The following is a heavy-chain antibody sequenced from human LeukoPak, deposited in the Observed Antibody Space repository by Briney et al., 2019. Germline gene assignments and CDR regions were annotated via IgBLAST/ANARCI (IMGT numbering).Heavy chain of an antibody. CDR1: GFTFSDYY. D-gene: IGHD3-10*01. CDR3: ARVRGSYSVDY. V-gene: IGHV3-11*04. Sequence: GRSLRLSCAASGFTFSDYYMSWISQAPRNGLEWISYISTSGTTTYHADSVKGRFTISRDDDKNSLYLQMNSLRSDDTALYYCARVRGSYSVDYWGQGTLVTVSS. CDR2: ISTSGTTT. J-gene: IGHJ4*02.